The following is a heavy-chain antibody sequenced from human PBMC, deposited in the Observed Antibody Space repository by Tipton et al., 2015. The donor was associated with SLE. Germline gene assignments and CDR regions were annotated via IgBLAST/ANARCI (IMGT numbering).Heavy chain of an antibody. CDR1: GFTFSSYA. V-gene: IGHV3-30*04. J-gene: IGHJ4*02. D-gene: IGHD7-27*01. Sequence: RSLRLSCAASGFTFSSYAMHWVRQAPGKGLEWVAVISYDGSNKYYADSVKGRFTISRDKSKNTLYLQMNSLRAEDTAVYYCARELGTFDYWGQGTLVTVSS. CDR2: ISYDGSNK. CDR3: ARELGTFDY.